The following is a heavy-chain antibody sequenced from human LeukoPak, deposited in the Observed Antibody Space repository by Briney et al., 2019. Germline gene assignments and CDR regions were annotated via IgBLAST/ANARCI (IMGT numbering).Heavy chain of an antibody. Sequence: PRGSLRLSCAASGFTFSSYWMHWVRQAPGKGRVWLSRINSDGSRTSQADSVKGRFTIARDNAKNTLYLQMNSLRAEDKAVYYCAKDLYNNGWYNYFDPWGQGTLVTVSS. D-gene: IGHD6-19*01. V-gene: IGHV3-74*01. CDR3: AKDLYNNGWYNYFDP. J-gene: IGHJ5*02. CDR1: GFTFSSYW. CDR2: INSDGSRT.